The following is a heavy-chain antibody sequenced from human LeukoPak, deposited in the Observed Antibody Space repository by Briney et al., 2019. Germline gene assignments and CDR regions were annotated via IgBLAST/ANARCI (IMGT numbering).Heavy chain of an antibody. CDR3: ARSPPHSSGWTWVFDY. J-gene: IGHJ4*02. Sequence: ASVKVSCKASGYTFTGYYMHWVRQAPGQGLEWMGWINPNSGGTNYAQKFQGRVTMTRDTSISTAYMELSRLRSDDTAVYYCARSPPHSSGWTWVFDYWGQGTLVTVSS. D-gene: IGHD6-19*01. CDR2: INPNSGGT. V-gene: IGHV1-2*02. CDR1: GYTFTGYY.